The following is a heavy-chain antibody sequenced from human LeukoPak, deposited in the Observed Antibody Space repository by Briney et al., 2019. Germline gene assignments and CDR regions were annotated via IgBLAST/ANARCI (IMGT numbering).Heavy chain of an antibody. CDR3: ARETYGANSGATDY. J-gene: IGHJ4*02. D-gene: IGHD4-23*01. V-gene: IGHV1-2*02. CDR1: GYTFTGYY. CDR2: INPNSGGT. Sequence: GASVKVSCKASGYTFTGYYMHWVRQAPGQGLEWMGWINPNSGGTNYAQKFQGRVTVTRDTSTTTVYMELSSLRSEDTAVYYCARETYGANSGATDYWGQGTLVTVSS.